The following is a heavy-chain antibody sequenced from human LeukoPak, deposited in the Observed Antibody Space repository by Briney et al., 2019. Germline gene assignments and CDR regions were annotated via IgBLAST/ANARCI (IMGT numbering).Heavy chain of an antibody. D-gene: IGHD3-22*01. CDR3: VKEPHYYDRSSYF. V-gene: IGHV3-43*02. CDR1: GFTFDDYA. J-gene: IGHJ4*02. CDR2: IGGDGGST. Sequence: QPGGSLRLSCAASGFTFDDYAMHWVRQAPGKGLEWVSLIGGDGGSTYYADSVKGRFTISRDNSKNSLFLQMKSLRTDDTALYYCVKEPHYYDRSSYFWGQGTLVTVSS.